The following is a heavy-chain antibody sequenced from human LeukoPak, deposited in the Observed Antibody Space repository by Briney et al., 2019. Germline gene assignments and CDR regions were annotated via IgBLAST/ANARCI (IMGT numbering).Heavy chain of an antibody. CDR2: IYTSGST. J-gene: IGHJ4*02. CDR1: GGSISSGSYY. V-gene: IGHV4-61*02. CDR3: AAGGGGWLQLGGYYFDY. D-gene: IGHD5-24*01. Sequence: SETLSLTCTVSGGSISSGSYYWSWIRQPAGKGLEWIGRIYTSGSTNYNPSLKSRVTISVDTSKNQFSLKLSSVTAADTAVYYCAAGGGGWLQLGGYYFDYWGQGTLVTVSS.